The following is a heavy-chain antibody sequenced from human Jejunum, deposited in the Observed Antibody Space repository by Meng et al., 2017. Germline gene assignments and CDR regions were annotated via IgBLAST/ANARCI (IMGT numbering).Heavy chain of an antibody. V-gene: IGHV2-5*02. CDR2: IYWDDDK. CDR1: WFSLSTSGVG. CDR3: AHRLAYSSNYNVGWFDP. J-gene: IGHJ5*02. Sequence: QTALKQSVPPLVKPPQTLSLTCTFSWFSLSTSGVGVGWIRQPPGKALECLALIYWDDDKRYNPSLKNRLTVTKDTSKNQVVLTMTNMDLVDTATYYCAHRLAYSSNYNVGWFDPWGQRTLVTVSS. D-gene: IGHD6-13*01.